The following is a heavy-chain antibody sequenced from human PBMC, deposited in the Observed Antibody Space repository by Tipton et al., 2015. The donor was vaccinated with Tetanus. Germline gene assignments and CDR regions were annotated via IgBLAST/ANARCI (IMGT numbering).Heavy chain of an antibody. D-gene: IGHD2-2*01. V-gene: IGHV4-31*03. J-gene: IGHJ3*02. CDR2: IYYSGST. Sequence: TLSLTCTVSGGSISSGGYYWSWIRQHPGKGLEWIGYIYYSGSTYYNPSLKSRVTISVDTSKNQFSLKLSSVTAADTAVYYCARDDKGSSSAFDIWGQGKMVTVSS. CDR3: ARDDKGSSSAFDI. CDR1: GGSISSGGYY.